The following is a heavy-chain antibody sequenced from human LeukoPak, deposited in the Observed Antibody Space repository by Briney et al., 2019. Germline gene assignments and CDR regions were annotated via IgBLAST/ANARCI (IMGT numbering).Heavy chain of an antibody. CDR2: VSYEGTIK. Sequence: GGSLRLSCAASGFALSNFAMHWVRQAPGKGLDWVAVVSYEGTIKYYTDSAKGRFSISRDNSDNIVSLQMNNLTTEDTATYYCAREKFDSWGQGTLVTVSP. J-gene: IGHJ5*01. CDR1: GFALSNFA. CDR3: AREKFDS. V-gene: IGHV3-30*14.